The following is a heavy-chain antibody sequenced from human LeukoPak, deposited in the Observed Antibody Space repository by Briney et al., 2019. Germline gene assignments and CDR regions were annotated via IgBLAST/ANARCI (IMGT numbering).Heavy chain of an antibody. V-gene: IGHV3-23*01. D-gene: IGHD1-26*01. CDR2: ISGSGGST. CDR1: GFTFSSYT. CDR3: ARVQWSGSYGGSFEY. Sequence: PGGSLRLSCAASGFTFSSYTMTWVRQAPGKGLEWVSAISGSGGSTYYADSVKGRFTISRDNSKNTLYLQMNSLRAEDTAVYYCARVQWSGSYGGSFEYWGQGTLVTVSS. J-gene: IGHJ4*02.